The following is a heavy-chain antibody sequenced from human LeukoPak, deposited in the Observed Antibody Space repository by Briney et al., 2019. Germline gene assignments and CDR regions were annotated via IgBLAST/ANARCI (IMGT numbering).Heavy chain of an antibody. D-gene: IGHD3-3*01. J-gene: IGHJ4*02. CDR3: AREVPHYDFWSGYPVGYFDY. CDR1: GDSVSSNSAA. Sequence: SQTLSLTCAISGDSVSSNSAAWNWIRQSPSRGLEWLGRTYYRSKCYNDYAVSVKSRITINQDTSKNQFSLQLNSVTPEDTAVYFCAREVPHYDFWSGYPVGYFDYGGQGTLDTVSS. V-gene: IGHV6-1*01. CDR2: TYYRSKCYN.